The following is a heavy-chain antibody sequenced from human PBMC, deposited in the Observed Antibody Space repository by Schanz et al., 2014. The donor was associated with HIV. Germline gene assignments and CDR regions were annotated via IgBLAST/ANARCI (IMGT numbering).Heavy chain of an antibody. V-gene: IGHV1-8*01. CDR2: MNPNSGNT. CDR3: ARAAFSSEYYYGMDV. J-gene: IGHJ6*02. Sequence: QVQLVQSGAEVKKPGASVKVSCKASGYTFTTNDINWVRQATGQGLEWMGWMNPNSGNTGYAQKFQGRVTIIADESTSTAYMELSSLRSADTAVYFCARAAFSSEYYYGMDVWGQGTTVTVSS. D-gene: IGHD3-3*02. CDR1: GYTFTTND.